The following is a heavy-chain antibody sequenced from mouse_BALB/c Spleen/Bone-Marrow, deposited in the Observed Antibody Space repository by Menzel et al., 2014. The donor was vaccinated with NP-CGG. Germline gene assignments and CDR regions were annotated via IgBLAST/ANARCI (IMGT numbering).Heavy chain of an antibody. Sequence: EVQGVESGGGLVQPGGSLRLSCATSGFTFTDYYMSWVRPPPGKALGWLGFIRNKANGYTTEYSASVKGRFTISRDNSQSILYLQMNTLRAEDSATYYCARDGYDDYWGQGTTLTVSS. CDR2: IRNKANGYTT. J-gene: IGHJ2*01. CDR3: ARDGYDDY. D-gene: IGHD2-2*01. CDR1: GFTFTDYY. V-gene: IGHV7-3*02.